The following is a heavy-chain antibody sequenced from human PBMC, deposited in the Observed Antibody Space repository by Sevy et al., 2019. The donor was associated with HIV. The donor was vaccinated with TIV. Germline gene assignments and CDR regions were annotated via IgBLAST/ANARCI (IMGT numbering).Heavy chain of an antibody. Sequence: GGSLRLSCAASGFTFSSYAMHWVRQAPGKGLEWVAVISYDGSNKYYADSVKGRFTISRDNSKNTLYLQMNSLRAEDTAVYYCARDPVVYGDYPTPYYYYGMDVWGQGTTVTVSS. D-gene: IGHD4-17*01. J-gene: IGHJ6*02. CDR3: ARDPVVYGDYPTPYYYYGMDV. CDR2: ISYDGSNK. V-gene: IGHV3-30-3*01. CDR1: GFTFSSYA.